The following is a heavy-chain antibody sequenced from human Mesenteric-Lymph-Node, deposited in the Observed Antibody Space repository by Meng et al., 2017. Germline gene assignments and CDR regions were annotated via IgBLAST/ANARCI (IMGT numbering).Heavy chain of an antibody. CDR2: IKEDGSDK. V-gene: IGHV3-7*01. J-gene: IGHJ4*02. Sequence: GESLKISCAASGLTFNTDWMHWVRQAPGQGLEWVASIKEDGSDKYYMNSVKGRFTLSRDNAKNLLFLQMNSLGADDTAVYYCARDRGWSQFDHWGQGTLVTVSS. CDR3: ARDRGWSQFDH. CDR1: GLTFNTDW. D-gene: IGHD6-19*01.